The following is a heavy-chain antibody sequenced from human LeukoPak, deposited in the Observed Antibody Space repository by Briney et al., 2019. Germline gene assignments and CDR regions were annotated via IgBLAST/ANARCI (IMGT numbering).Heavy chain of an antibody. CDR2: INPSGGST. CDR1: GYTFTSYY. CDR3: ARDLSLGDTAVGFDY. J-gene: IGHJ4*02. Sequence: GASVKVSCKASGYTFTSYYMHWVRQAPGQGLEWMGIINPSGGSTSYAQKFQGRVTMTRDMSMSTVYMELSSLRSEDTAVYYCARDLSLGDTAVGFDYWGQGTLVTVSS. V-gene: IGHV1-46*01. D-gene: IGHD5-18*01.